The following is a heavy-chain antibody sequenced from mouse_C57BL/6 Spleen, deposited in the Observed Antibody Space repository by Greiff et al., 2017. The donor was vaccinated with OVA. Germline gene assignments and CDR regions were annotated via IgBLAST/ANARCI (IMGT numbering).Heavy chain of an antibody. CDR2: IDTSDSYT. D-gene: IGHD3-2*02. V-gene: IGHV1-50*01. Sequence: QLQQPGAELVKPGASVKLSCKASGYTFTSYWMQWVKQRPGQGLEWIGEIDTSDSYTNYNQKFKGKATLTVDTSSSTADMQLSSLTSEDSAVYYCARQLRRRGGDYWGQGTTLTVSS. CDR1: GYTFTSYW. CDR3: ARQLRRRGGDY. J-gene: IGHJ2*01.